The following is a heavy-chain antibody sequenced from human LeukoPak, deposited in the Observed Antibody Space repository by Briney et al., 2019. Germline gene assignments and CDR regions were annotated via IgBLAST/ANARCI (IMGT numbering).Heavy chain of an antibody. CDR3: ARLRYFDL. CDR1: GYTFTRHY. Sequence: ASVKVSCKASGYTFTRHYMNWVRQAPGQGLEWMGKINPSSGGTGYAQKFQGRVTMTRDTSTSTVYMELTSLRSEDTAVYYCARLRYFDLWGRGTLVTVSS. CDR2: INPSSGGT. V-gene: IGHV1-46*01. D-gene: IGHD1-26*01. J-gene: IGHJ2*01.